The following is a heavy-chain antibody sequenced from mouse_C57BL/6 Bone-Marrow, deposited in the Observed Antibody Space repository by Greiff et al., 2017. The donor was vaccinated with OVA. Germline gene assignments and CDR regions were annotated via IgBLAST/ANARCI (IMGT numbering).Heavy chain of an antibody. CDR3: ARGDYYWYFDV. V-gene: IGHV1-53*01. D-gene: IGHD2-4*01. CDR2: INPSNGGT. J-gene: IGHJ1*03. CDR1: FSPFPRSC. Sequence: PLPPPWPSLFPPLASVTLSFMSSFSPFPRSCLPWLPPRPCHGLEWLGHINPSNGGTNYNEKFKSKATLTVDKSSSTASMQLSSLTSEDSAVYDCARGDYYWYFDVWGTGTTVTVYS.